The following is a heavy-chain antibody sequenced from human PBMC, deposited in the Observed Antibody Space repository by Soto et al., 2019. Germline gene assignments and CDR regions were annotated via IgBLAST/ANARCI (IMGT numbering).Heavy chain of an antibody. CDR3: ARIPYASSPSPGYYYGMDV. Sequence: SGPTLVNPTQTLTLTCTFSGFSLSTSGMCVSWIRQPPGKALEWLALIDWDDDKYYSTSLKTRLTISKDTSKNQVVPTMTNMDPVDTATYYCARIPYASSPSPGYYYGMDVWGQGTTVTVSS. J-gene: IGHJ6*02. CDR1: GFSLSTSGMC. CDR2: IDWDDDK. D-gene: IGHD6-19*01. V-gene: IGHV2-70*01.